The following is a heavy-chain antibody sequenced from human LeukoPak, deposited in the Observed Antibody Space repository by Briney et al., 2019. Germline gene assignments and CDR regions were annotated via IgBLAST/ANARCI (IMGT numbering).Heavy chain of an antibody. CDR2: FYYSGST. CDR1: GGAVTSFY. D-gene: IGHD2-21*02. J-gene: IGHJ4*02. Sequence: PSETLSLTCSVSGGAVTSFYWSWIRQSPGKGLEWIGYFYYSGSTKYNPSLKSRVTMSGDTSKNQLSLKLRSVTAADTATYYCARHRFASAVILDYWGQGDPVTVSS. V-gene: IGHV4-59*08. CDR3: ARHRFASAVILDY.